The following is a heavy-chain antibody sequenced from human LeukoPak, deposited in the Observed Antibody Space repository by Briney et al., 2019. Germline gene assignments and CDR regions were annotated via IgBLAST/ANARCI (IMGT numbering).Heavy chain of an antibody. CDR2: ISGYNGNT. J-gene: IGHJ4*02. D-gene: IGHD1-26*01. CDR1: GYSFTCHG. CDR3: ARGGWATGMDY. V-gene: IGHV1-18*01. Sequence: GASVKVSCKTSGYSFTCHGISWVRQAPGQGLEWMGWISGYNGNTNYAQKFQGRVTMTTDASTRTAHMEVRGLRSDDTAVYYCARGGWATGMDYWGQGTLVTVSS.